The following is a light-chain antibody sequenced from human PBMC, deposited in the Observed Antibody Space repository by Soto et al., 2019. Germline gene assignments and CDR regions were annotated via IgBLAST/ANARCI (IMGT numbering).Light chain of an antibody. CDR3: QSYDSSLRGV. J-gene: IGLJ3*02. CDR1: SSNIGAGYD. Sequence: QSVLTQPPSVSGAPGQRVTISCTGSSSNIGAGYDVHWYQQLPGTAPKLLIYGNSNRPSGVPDRFSGSKSGTSASLAFTGLQAEDEADYYCQSYDSSLRGVFGGGTKLTVL. CDR2: GNS. V-gene: IGLV1-40*01.